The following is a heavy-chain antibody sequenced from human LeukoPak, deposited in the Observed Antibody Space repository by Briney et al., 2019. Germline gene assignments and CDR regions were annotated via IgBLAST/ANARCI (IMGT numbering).Heavy chain of an antibody. V-gene: IGHV7-4-1*02. CDR1: GYTFTSYA. D-gene: IGHD2-21*02. CDR2: INTNTGNP. Sequence: ASVKVSCKASGYTFTSYAMNWVRQAPGQGREWRGWINTNTGNPTYAQGFTGRFVFSLDTSVSTAYLQISSLKAEDTAVYYCARAGSYCGGDCYPIFDYWRQGTLVTVSS. CDR3: ARAGSYCGGDCYPIFDY. J-gene: IGHJ4*02.